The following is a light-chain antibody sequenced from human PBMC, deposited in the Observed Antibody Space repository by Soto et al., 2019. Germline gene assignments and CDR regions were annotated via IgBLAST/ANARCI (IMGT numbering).Light chain of an antibody. J-gene: IGLJ1*01. CDR2: EVS. V-gene: IGLV2-8*01. CDR1: SSDVGGYNY. CDR3: SSYAGNKNV. Sequence: QSVLTQPPSASGSPGQSVTISCTGTSSDVGGYNYVSWYQQHPGKAPKLMIYEVSKRPSGVPDRFSGSKSGNTASLTFSGLQAEDEADYYCSSYAGNKNVFGTGTKVTVL.